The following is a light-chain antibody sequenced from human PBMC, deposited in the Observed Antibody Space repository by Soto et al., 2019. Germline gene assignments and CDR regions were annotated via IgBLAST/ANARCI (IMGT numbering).Light chain of an antibody. CDR2: DAS. CDR3: QQYKSYPWT. V-gene: IGKV1-5*01. Sequence: DIHLTHSPSTLSASVGDRVTITRRASESVKSWLAWYQQKPGKAPKLLIYDASSLESGVPSRFSGSGSGTEFSLTISSLQPDDFASYYCQQYKSYPWTFGQGTKVDLK. CDR1: ESVKSW. J-gene: IGKJ1*01.